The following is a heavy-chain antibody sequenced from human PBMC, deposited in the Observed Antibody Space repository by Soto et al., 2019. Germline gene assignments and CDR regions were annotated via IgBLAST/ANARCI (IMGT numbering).Heavy chain of an antibody. Sequence: QVQLKESGPGLMKSSGTLSLTCTVSGDSISNVTSDYWSWIRQAAGEGLEWMGRISSSGKSNYNSSLTSRVTMSVDTSKNQFSLQLTSVTAAETAVYYCARERWEVSTPPTTFKYFGLDVWGRGTRVTVSS. CDR1: GDSISNVTSDY. CDR3: ARERWEVSTPPTTFKYFGLDV. V-gene: IGHV4-4*07. D-gene: IGHD1-26*01. J-gene: IGHJ6*02. CDR2: ISSSGKS.